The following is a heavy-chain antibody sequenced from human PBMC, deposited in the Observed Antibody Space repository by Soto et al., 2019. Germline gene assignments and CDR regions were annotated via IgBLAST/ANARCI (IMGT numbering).Heavy chain of an antibody. J-gene: IGHJ4*02. D-gene: IGHD3-10*01. Sequence: GGSLRLSCAASGFTFDDYAMHWVRQAPGKGLEWVSGISWNSGSIGYADSVKGRFTISRDNAKNSLYLQMNSLRAEDTALYYCAKDGTTMVRGADYWGQGTLVTVSS. CDR3: AKDGTTMVRGADY. V-gene: IGHV3-9*01. CDR2: ISWNSGSI. CDR1: GFTFDDYA.